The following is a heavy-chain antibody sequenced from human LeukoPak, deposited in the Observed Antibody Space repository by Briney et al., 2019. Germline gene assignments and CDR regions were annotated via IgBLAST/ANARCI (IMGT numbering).Heavy chain of an antibody. CDR2: ISSDENNK. J-gene: IGHJ3*02. D-gene: IGHD5-24*01. CDR1: GFTFSSYD. CDR3: AKEGRWLQLGGAFDI. Sequence: GGSLRLSCAASGFTFSSYDIHWVRQAPGKGLEWVSVISSDENNKYYADSVKGRFTISRDNSKNTLYLQMSSLRPGDTAVYYCAKEGRWLQLGGAFDIWGQGTMVTVSS. V-gene: IGHV3-30*18.